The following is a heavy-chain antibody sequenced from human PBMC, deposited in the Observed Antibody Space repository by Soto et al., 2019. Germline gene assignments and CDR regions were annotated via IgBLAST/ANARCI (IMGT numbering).Heavy chain of an antibody. CDR2: ITPVLGTA. CDR1: ADTFNTYS. CDR3: ARSLEGTTVTNWFDP. V-gene: IGHV1-69*01. Sequence: QVQLIESGAEVRKPGSSEKVSCRASADTFNTYSLSWLRQAPGQRLEWMGGITPVLGTADYAQSFEGRLTITADHSTSTVYMELTSLKSDDTAVYYCARSLEGTTVTNWFDPWGQGALVTVSS. D-gene: IGHD4-17*01. J-gene: IGHJ5*02.